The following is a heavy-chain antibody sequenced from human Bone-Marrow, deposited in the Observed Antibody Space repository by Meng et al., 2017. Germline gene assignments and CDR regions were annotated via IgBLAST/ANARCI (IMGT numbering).Heavy chain of an antibody. Sequence: QVHLLESGGGVGQPGTSLRFSCTASGFTFRNYAMHWIRQAPGQGLEWVAVIWHDATNKYYADSLRGRFTISRDNLKNTVYLQVNSLTAEDTAVYFCARDFDYGDYMVDYWGRGTLVTVSS. CDR1: GFTFRNYA. D-gene: IGHD4-17*01. CDR2: IWHDATNK. V-gene: IGHV3-33*01. CDR3: ARDFDYGDYMVDY. J-gene: IGHJ4*02.